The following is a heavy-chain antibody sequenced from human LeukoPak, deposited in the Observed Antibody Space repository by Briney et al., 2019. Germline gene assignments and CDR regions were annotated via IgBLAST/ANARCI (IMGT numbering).Heavy chain of an antibody. CDR1: GFIFTNHH. V-gene: IGHV3-30*02. D-gene: IGHD5-18*01. J-gene: IGHJ4*02. CDR2: IRSDESDK. Sequence: GGSLRLSCAASGFIFTNHHMHWVRQPPGKGLEWVAFIRSDESDKYYADSVKGRFTISRDNSKNTVSLQMNSLRAEDTGLYYCARDPSRRYTYGYGDSWGQGTLVTVSS. CDR3: ARDPSRRYTYGYGDS.